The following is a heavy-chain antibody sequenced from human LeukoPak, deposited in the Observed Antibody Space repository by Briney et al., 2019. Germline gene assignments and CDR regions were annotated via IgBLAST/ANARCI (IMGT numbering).Heavy chain of an antibody. J-gene: IGHJ4*02. CDR2: IKRDGREK. CDR3: AREARGNYAPGLDY. CDR1: GFTFSTYW. D-gene: IGHD1-7*01. V-gene: IGHV3-7*01. Sequence: GGSLRLSCAASGFTFSTYWMSWVRQAPGKGLEWVANIKRDGREKYYVDSVKGRFTISRDNAKNSVYLQMNSLRAEDTAIYYCAREARGNYAPGLDYWGQGTLVTVSS.